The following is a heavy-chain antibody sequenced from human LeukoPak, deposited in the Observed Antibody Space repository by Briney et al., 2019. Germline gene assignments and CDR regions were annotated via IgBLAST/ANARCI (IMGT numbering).Heavy chain of an antibody. CDR2: ISSSGTTI. CDR1: GFTFSSYE. CDR3: ARPLDYGDYVPLDY. J-gene: IGHJ4*02. D-gene: IGHD4-17*01. Sequence: GGSLRLSCAASGFTFSSYEMNWVRQAPGKGLERISYISSSGTTIYCADSVKGRFTISRDNAKKSLYLQMNSLRAEDTAVYYCARPLDYGDYVPLDYWGQGTLVTVSS. V-gene: IGHV3-48*03.